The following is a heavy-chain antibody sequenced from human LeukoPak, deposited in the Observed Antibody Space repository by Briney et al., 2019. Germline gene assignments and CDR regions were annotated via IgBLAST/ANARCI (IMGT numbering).Heavy chain of an antibody. D-gene: IGHD2-15*01. V-gene: IGHV3-23*01. CDR3: ARRDIVVVVSASDY. CDR1: GFTFSNYV. CDR2: ITASGDST. J-gene: IGHJ4*02. Sequence: GGSLRLSCAASGFTFSNYVMIWVRQAPGEGLEWVLGITASGDSTYYGDSVKGRFTMSRDNSKNTVYLQMNSLRVDDTAVYYCARRDIVVVVSASDYWGQGTLVTVSS.